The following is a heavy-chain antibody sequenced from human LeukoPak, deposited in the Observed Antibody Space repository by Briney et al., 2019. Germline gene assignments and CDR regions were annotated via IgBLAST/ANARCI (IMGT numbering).Heavy chain of an antibody. CDR2: ISVGGGTT. V-gene: IGHV3-23*01. Sequence: GGSLRLSCAASGFTFRNYAMSWVRQAPRKGLEWGSGISVGGGTTYYADSVKGRFTISRDSSKNTLYLQMNSLSAEDTAVYYCAKTLGHCSSSSCYVYFDYWGQGALVTVSS. D-gene: IGHD2-2*01. J-gene: IGHJ4*02. CDR1: GFTFRNYA. CDR3: AKTLGHCSSSSCYVYFDY.